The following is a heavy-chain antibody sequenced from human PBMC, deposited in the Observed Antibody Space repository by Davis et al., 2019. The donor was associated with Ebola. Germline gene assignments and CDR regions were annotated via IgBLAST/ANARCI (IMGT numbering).Heavy chain of an antibody. D-gene: IGHD3-16*01. V-gene: IGHV4-34*01. CDR3: ARHPNTRGKYYYGMDV. CDR1: GGSFSGYY. J-gene: IGHJ6*02. Sequence: PSETLSLTCAVYGGSFSGYYWSWIRQPPGKGLEWIGEINHSGSTYYNPSLKSRVTISVDTSKNQFSLKLSSVTAADTAVYYCARHPNTRGKYYYGMDVWGQGTTVTVSS. CDR2: INHSGST.